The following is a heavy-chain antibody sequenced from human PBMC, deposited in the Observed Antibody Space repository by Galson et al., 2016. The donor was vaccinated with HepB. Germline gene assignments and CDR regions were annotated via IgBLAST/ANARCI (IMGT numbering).Heavy chain of an antibody. Sequence: SVKVSCKASGYAFTGYGVSWVRQAPGQGLEWMGWISAYNGKTNYAQKLQDRVTMTTDTSTSTAYMELTSLTSDDTAVYYCAASDSGWFGTYYWGLGTLVTVSS. CDR3: AASDSGWFGTYY. CDR1: GYAFTGYG. V-gene: IGHV1-18*04. J-gene: IGHJ4*02. CDR2: ISAYNGKT. D-gene: IGHD6-19*01.